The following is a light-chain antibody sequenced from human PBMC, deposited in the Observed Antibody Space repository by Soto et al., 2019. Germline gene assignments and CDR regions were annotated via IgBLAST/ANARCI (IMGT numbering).Light chain of an antibody. CDR1: SSDVGAYNY. J-gene: IGLJ2*01. Sequence: QSALTQPASVSGSPGQSITISCTGTSSDVGAYNYVSWYQQHPGKAPKLMIYDVSHRPSGVSNRFSGSKSGNTASLTISGLQAEDEADYSCSSYTSSSTVVFGGGTKLTVL. CDR3: SSYTSSSTVV. V-gene: IGLV2-14*01. CDR2: DVS.